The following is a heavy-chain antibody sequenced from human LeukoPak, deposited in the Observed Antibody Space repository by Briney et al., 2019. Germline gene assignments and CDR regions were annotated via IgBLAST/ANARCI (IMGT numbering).Heavy chain of an antibody. CDR1: GFTFDDYG. V-gene: IGHV3-20*04. Sequence: PGRSLRLSCAASGFTFDDYGMSWVRQAPGKGLEWVSGINWNGGSTGYADSVKGRFTISRDNAKNSLYLQMNSLRAEDTALYYCARANTHYYDRDAIGGYFDYWGQGTLVTVSS. CDR2: INWNGGST. CDR3: ARANTHYYDRDAIGGYFDY. J-gene: IGHJ4*02. D-gene: IGHD3-22*01.